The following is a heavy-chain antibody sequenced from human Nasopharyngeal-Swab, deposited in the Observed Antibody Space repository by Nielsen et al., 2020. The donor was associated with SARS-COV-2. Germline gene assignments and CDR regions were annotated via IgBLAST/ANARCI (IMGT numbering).Heavy chain of an antibody. CDR3: AKDVGLVERQLLWGNEDYFDY. CDR1: GFTFSSYG. J-gene: IGHJ4*02. Sequence: GESLKISCAASGFTFSSYGMHWVRQAPGKGLEWVAVISYDGSNKYYADSVKGRFTISRDNSKNTLYLQMNSLRAEDTAVYYCAKDVGLVERQLLWGNEDYFDYWGQGTLVTVSS. V-gene: IGHV3-30*18. D-gene: IGHD6-13*01. CDR2: ISYDGSNK.